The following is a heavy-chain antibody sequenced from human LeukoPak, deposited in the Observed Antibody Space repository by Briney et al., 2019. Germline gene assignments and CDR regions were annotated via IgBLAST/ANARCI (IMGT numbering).Heavy chain of an antibody. J-gene: IGHJ4*02. CDR1: GGTFSSYA. V-gene: IGHV1-69*01. Sequence: GASVKVSCKASGGTFSSYAISWVRQAPGQGLEWMGGIIPIFGTANYAQKFQGRVTITADESTSTAYMELSSLRSEDTAVYYCASLGAYGSGSSYFDYWGQGTLVTVSS. CDR3: ASLGAYGSGSSYFDY. CDR2: IIPIFGTA. D-gene: IGHD3-10*01.